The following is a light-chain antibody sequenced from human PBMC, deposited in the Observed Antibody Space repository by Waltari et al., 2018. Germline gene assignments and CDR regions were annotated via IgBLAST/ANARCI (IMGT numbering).Light chain of an antibody. CDR1: SSNIGGFRF. V-gene: IGLV2-8*01. J-gene: IGLJ2*01. CDR3: SSFAGFNNVI. Sequence: QSALIQPPSASGSLGPSVTISCTGTSSNIGGFRFVSWYQQHPGKAPKLIIFEVNKRPSGVPDRFSGSKSGNTASLTVSGLQPEDEAEYFCSSFAGFNNVIFGVGTKVTVL. CDR2: EVN.